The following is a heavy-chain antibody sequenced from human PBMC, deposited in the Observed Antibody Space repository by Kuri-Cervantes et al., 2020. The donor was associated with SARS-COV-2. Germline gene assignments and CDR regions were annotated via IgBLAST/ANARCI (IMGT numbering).Heavy chain of an antibody. V-gene: IGHV3-74*01. D-gene: IGHD2-2*01. CDR1: GFTFSSYW. CDR2: INSDGSST. CDR3: ARDRLRYCSSTSCYGWFEP. J-gene: IGHJ5*02. Sequence: GESLKISCAASGFTFSSYWMHWVRQAPGKGLVWVSRINSDGSSTSYADSVKGRFTISRDNAKNTLYLQMNSLRAEDTAVYYCARDRLRYCSSTSCYGWFEPWGQGTLVTVSS.